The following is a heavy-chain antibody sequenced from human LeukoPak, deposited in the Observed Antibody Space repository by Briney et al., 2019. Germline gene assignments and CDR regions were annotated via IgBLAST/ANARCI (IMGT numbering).Heavy chain of an antibody. CDR3: ARCKMVRGVIMPYYYYYGMDV. CDR1: GGSISSSSYY. D-gene: IGHD3-10*01. CDR2: IYYSGST. V-gene: IGHV4-39*01. Sequence: SETLSLTCTDSGGSISSSSYYWGWIRQPPGKGLEWIGSIYYSGSTYYNPSLKSRVTISVDTSKNQFSLKLSSVIAADTAVYYCARCKMVRGVIMPYYYYYGMDVWGQGTTVTVSS. J-gene: IGHJ6*02.